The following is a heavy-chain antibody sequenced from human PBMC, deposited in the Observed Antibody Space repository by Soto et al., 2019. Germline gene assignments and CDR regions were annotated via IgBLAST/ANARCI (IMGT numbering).Heavy chain of an antibody. Sequence: GGSLRLSCAASGFTFSSYAMSWVRQAPGKGLEWVSAISGSGGSTYYADSVKGRFTISRDNSKNTLYLQMNSLRAEDTAVYYCAKDVPSPAYFYDSSGENAFDIWGEGTMVTVSS. D-gene: IGHD3-22*01. CDR1: GFTFSSYA. CDR3: AKDVPSPAYFYDSSGENAFDI. CDR2: ISGSGGST. V-gene: IGHV3-23*01. J-gene: IGHJ3*02.